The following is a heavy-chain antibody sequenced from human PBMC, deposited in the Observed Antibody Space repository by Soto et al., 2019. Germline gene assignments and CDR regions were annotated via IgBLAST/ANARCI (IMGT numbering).Heavy chain of an antibody. D-gene: IGHD2-15*01. CDR2: IYYSGST. J-gene: IGHJ3*02. V-gene: IGHV4-39*01. CDR1: GGSISSSSYY. CDR3: ARHWDRGYCSGGSCYSDRVDAFDI. Sequence: QLQLQESGPGLVKPSETLSLTCTVSGGSISSSSYYWGWIRQPPGKGLEWIGSIYYSGSTYYNPSLKCRVTISVDTSKNQFSLKLSSVTAADTAVYYCARHWDRGYCSGGSCYSDRVDAFDIWGQGTMVTVSS.